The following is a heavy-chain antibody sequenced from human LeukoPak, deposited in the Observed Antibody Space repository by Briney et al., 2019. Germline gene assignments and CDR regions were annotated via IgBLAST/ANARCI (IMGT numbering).Heavy chain of an antibody. CDR3: ARDVWRRFYGSGSQGDY. Sequence: SVKLSCKVSGYIFTTYGITWVRQPPGQGLEWMGWIRGYNGNTNYAQKLQVRVTMNTDTSTSTAYMERRSLRSGDTAVYYCARDVWRRFYGSGSQGDYWGQGTLVTVSS. V-gene: IGHV1-18*01. J-gene: IGHJ4*02. CDR1: GYIFTTYG. CDR2: IRGYNGNT. D-gene: IGHD3-10*01.